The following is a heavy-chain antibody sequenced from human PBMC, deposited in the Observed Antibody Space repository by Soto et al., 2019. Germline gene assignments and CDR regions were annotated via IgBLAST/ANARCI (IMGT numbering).Heavy chain of an antibody. J-gene: IGHJ4*02. D-gene: IGHD3-16*01. Sequence: GGSLRLSCAASGFTFSSYAMSWVRQAPGKGLEWVSAISGSGGSTYCADSVKGRFTISRDNSKNTLYLQMNSLRAVYMAVYYCAKDTWGAPDYWGQGTLVTVSS. V-gene: IGHV3-23*01. CDR1: GFTFSSYA. CDR3: AKDTWGAPDY. CDR2: ISGSGGST.